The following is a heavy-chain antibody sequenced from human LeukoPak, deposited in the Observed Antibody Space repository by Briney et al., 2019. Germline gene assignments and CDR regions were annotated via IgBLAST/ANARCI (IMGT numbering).Heavy chain of an antibody. CDR1: GFTFSSYS. V-gene: IGHV4-30-4*08. D-gene: IGHD6-13*01. J-gene: IGHJ5*02. CDR3: ARGSSIAAAGS. CDR2: IYYSGST. Sequence: LRLSCAASGFTFSSYSMNWIRQPPGKGLEWIGYIYYSGSTYYNPSLKSRVTISVDTSKNQFSLKLSSVTAADTAVYYCARGSSIAAAGSWGQGTLVTVSS.